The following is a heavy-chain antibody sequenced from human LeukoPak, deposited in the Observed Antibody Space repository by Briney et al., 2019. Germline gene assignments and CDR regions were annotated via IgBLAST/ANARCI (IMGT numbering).Heavy chain of an antibody. CDR3: ARGLVGYCSGGSCYPDV. D-gene: IGHD2-15*01. Sequence: SETLSLTCGVYGGSFSGYYWRWIRQPTAKVVEWIGEIIHSGSTNYTPSLKSRVTISVDTSKNQFSMKLSSVTAADTAVYYCARGLVGYCSGGSCYPDVWGKGTTVTVSS. CDR1: GGSFSGYY. V-gene: IGHV4-34*01. J-gene: IGHJ6*04. CDR2: IIHSGST.